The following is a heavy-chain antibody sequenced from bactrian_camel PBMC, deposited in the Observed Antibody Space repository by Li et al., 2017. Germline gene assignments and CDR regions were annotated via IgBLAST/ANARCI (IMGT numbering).Heavy chain of an antibody. CDR1: GLSFSQLN. V-gene: IGHV3S40*01. J-gene: IGHJ4*01. CDR2: SALGDAI. Sequence: VQLVESGGGLVQPGGSLSLSCTASGLSFSQLNMGWVRQAPGKEIEWVSTSALGDAIYYADSVKGRFTISRDNAKNTLFLQMNRLKTEDTGMYYCARMIYGPTWSATADRGQGTQVTVS. CDR3: ARMIYGPTWSATAD. D-gene: IGHD8*01.